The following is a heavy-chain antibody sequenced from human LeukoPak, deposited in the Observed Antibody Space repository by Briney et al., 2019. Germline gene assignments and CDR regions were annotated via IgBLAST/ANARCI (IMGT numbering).Heavy chain of an antibody. J-gene: IGHJ4*02. D-gene: IGHD5-12*01. Sequence: PGGSLRLSCAASGFTFSNYWMHWVRQAPGKGLEWVAHIKQDGSEKYSVDSVDGRFTISRDNAKNSLYLQMNSLRAEDTAVYYCARDGYSGYKSGGYFDYWGQGTLVTVSS. CDR2: IKQDGSEK. CDR3: ARDGYSGYKSGGYFDY. V-gene: IGHV3-7*01. CDR1: GFTFSNYW.